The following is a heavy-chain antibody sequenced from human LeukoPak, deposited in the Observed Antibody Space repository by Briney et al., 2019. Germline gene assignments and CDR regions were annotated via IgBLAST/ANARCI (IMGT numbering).Heavy chain of an antibody. CDR2: INHSGST. D-gene: IGHD6-19*01. J-gene: IGHJ4*02. V-gene: IGHV4-34*01. CDR3: ARGVGSRGWYPY. Sequence: SETLSLTCAVYGGSFSGYYWSWIRQPPGKRLEWIGEINHSGSTNYNPSLKSRVTISVDTSKNQFSLKLSSVTAADTAVYYCARGVGSRGWYPYWGQGTLVTVSS. CDR1: GGSFSGYY.